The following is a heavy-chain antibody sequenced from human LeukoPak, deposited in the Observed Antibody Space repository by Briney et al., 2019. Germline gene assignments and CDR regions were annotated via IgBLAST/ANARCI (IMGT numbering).Heavy chain of an antibody. Sequence: GMSLRLSRAASGFTFSSYGMHWVRQAPGKGLEWVALISYNGSNAYYADSVKGRFTISRDNSKKTLYLHMDSLRPEDTAFYYCARSLRWEEGLPFDYWGQGTLVTVSS. CDR3: ARSLRWEEGLPFDY. CDR1: GFTFSSYG. J-gene: IGHJ4*02. D-gene: IGHD1-26*01. CDR2: ISYNGSNA. V-gene: IGHV3-30*03.